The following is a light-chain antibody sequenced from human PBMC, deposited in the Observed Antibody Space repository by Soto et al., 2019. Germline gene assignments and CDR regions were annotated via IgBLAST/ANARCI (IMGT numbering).Light chain of an antibody. Sequence: QSALTQPASGSGSPGQSITISCTGTSSDVGGYNYVSWYQQHPGKDPKLMIYDVSNRPSGVSNRFSGSKSGNTASLTISGLQAEDEADYYCSSYTSSSTLEVFGTGTKLTVL. CDR2: DVS. CDR1: SSDVGGYNY. V-gene: IGLV2-14*01. J-gene: IGLJ1*01. CDR3: SSYTSSSTLEV.